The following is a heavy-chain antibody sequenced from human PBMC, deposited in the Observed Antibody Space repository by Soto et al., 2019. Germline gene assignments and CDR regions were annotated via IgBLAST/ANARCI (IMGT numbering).Heavy chain of an antibody. Sequence: GGSLRLSCAASGFTFSSYSMNWVRQAPGKGLEWVSYISSSSSTIYYADSVKGRFTISRDNAKNSLYLQMNSLRDEDTAVYYCARARRLLWFGDEPYYYYGMDVWGQGTTVTVSS. CDR1: GFTFSSYS. D-gene: IGHD3-10*01. CDR2: ISSSSSTI. V-gene: IGHV3-48*02. J-gene: IGHJ6*02. CDR3: ARARRLLWFGDEPYYYYGMDV.